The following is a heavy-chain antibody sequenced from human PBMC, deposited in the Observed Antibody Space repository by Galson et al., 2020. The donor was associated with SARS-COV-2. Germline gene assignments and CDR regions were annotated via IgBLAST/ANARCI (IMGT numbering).Heavy chain of an antibody. CDR3: ARMPMGTVEVDTFDY. Sequence: ASVKVSCKASGYNLTSYAMNWVRQAPGQGLEWMGWIDTNTVNPTYAQGFTGRFIFSLDTSVTTTYLQITSLKAEDTAVYYCARMPMGTVEVDTFDYWVQGTLITVSP. V-gene: IGHV7-4-1*02. D-gene: IGHD2-2*01. CDR1: GYNLTSYA. CDR2: IDTNTVNP. J-gene: IGHJ4*02.